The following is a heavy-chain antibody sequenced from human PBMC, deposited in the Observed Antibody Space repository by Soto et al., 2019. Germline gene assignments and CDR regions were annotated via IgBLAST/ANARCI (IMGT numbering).Heavy chain of an antibody. CDR2: IDGGGSAQ. CDR1: GFTFYTDW. D-gene: IGHD2-8*02. V-gene: IGHV3-7*01. CDR3: ALDHWWHFDP. J-gene: IGHJ5*02. Sequence: EVQLVESGGGLVQPGGSLRLSCAASGFTFYTDWMTWVRQAPGKGLEWVATIDGGGSAQFYVESVKGRFTFSRDNSRNSLYLQMNILIAEYTSVYYCALDHWWHFDPWGQGTLVTVSS.